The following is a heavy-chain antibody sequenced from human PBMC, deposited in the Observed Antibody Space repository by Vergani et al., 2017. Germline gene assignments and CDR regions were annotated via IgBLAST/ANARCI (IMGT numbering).Heavy chain of an antibody. V-gene: IGHV3-43D*04. Sequence: EVQLVESGGVVVQPGGSLRLSCAASGFTFEDFAMHWVRQAPGKGLEWVSLISYNGRLTYYADSVKGRFTISRDNNKNSLYLQMNGLRAEDTALYHCAKDIAQVGPYFYGMEFWGPGTTVTVSS. CDR2: ISYNGRLT. J-gene: IGHJ6*02. CDR1: GFTFEDFA. CDR3: AKDIAQVGPYFYGMEF. D-gene: IGHD2-15*01.